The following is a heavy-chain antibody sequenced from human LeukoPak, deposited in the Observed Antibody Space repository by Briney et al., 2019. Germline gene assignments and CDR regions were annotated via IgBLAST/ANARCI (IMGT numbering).Heavy chain of an antibody. J-gene: IGHJ4*02. V-gene: IGHV1-2*02. CDR3: AARRGYSYGYDY. D-gene: IGHD5-18*01. CDR1: GYTFTGYY. CDR2: INPNSGGT. Sequence: GASVKVSCKASGYTFTGYYMHLGRQPPGQGLGLMGWINPNSGGTNYAQKFQGRVTMTRDTSISTAYMELSRLRSDDTAVYSCAARRGYSYGYDYWGQGTLVTVSS.